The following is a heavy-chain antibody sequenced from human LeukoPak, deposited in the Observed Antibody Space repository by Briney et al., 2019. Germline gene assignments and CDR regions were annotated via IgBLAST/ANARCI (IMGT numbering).Heavy chain of an antibody. D-gene: IGHD2-15*01. V-gene: IGHV1-2*02. CDR3: ARGQHKYCSGGSCYITDN. J-gene: IGHJ4*02. CDR1: RYTFTGYY. CDR2: SNPNSGGT. Sequence: SVQVSCMSSRYTFTGYYIHWLRQAPSQGLAGMGWSNPNSGGTNYAQKFQGRVTMTRDTSISTAYMELSRLRSDDTSVYYCARGQHKYCSGGSCYITDNWGQGTLVTVSS.